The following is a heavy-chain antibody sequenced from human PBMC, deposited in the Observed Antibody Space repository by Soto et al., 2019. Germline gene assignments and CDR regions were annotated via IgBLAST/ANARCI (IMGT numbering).Heavy chain of an antibody. CDR1: GGSISSSY. D-gene: IGHD6-19*01. CDR2: IYDSGST. Sequence: SETLSLTCTVSGGSISSSYWSWIRQPPGKGLEWIGYIYDSGSTYYNSSLKSRVTMSVDTSKNQFSLKLSSVTAADTAVYYCARHDGFSSGWIFDYWGHGTLVTVSS. CDR3: ARHDGFSSGWIFDY. J-gene: IGHJ4*01. V-gene: IGHV4-59*08.